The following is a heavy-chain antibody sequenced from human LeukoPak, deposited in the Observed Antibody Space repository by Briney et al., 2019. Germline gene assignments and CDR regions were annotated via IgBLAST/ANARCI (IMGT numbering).Heavy chain of an antibody. CDR1: GGSISGYH. CDR2: IYYSGTT. D-gene: IGHD3-10*01. Sequence: PSETLSLTCTISGGSISGYHWSWFRQPPGKGLEWIAYIYYSGTTRYNPSLKGRVTITVDTSKNQFSLNLNSVTAADTAVYYCARASGRAYIGSFDIWGQGTMVTVPS. CDR3: ARASGRAYIGSFDI. V-gene: IGHV4-59*01. J-gene: IGHJ3*02.